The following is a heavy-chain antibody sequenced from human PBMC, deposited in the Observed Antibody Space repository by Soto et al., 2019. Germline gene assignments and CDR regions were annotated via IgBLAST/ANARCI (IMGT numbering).Heavy chain of an antibody. CDR1: GYTFTSYY. CDR2: INPSGGST. V-gene: IGHV1-46*01. D-gene: IGHD2-21*02. CDR3: ARDNTPPYCGGDCYSTPLDY. Sequence: GASVKVSCKASGYTFTSYYMHWVRQAPGQGLEWMGIINPSGGSTSYAQKFQGRVTMTRDTSTSTVYMELSSLRSEDTAVYYCARDNTPPYCGGDCYSTPLDYWGQGTLVTVSS. J-gene: IGHJ4*02.